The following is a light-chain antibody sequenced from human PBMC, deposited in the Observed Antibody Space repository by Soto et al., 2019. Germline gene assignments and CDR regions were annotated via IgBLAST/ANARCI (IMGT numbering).Light chain of an antibody. CDR1: QSVRTS. V-gene: IGKV3-20*01. J-gene: IGKJ1*01. CDR2: DAS. CDR3: QHYGSLWT. Sequence: EIVLTQTPATLSLFPGERATLSCRASQSVRTSLAWYQQQPGQAPRLLIYDASNKATGIPDRFSGSGFGTDFTLTISSLEPEDFAVYYCQHYGSLWTFGQGTKVDIK.